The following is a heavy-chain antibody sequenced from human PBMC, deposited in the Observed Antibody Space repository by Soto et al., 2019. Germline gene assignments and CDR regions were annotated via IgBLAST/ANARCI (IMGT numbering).Heavy chain of an antibody. CDR3: ARRGTLSGRDAFDV. D-gene: IGHD5-12*01. Sequence: GESLKISCSGSGYYSTSYWIAWVRQMSGKGLEWLGSVYVSDSETKYSPSFQGQVTISADKSTNTAYLHWSSLKASDTAMYYCARRGTLSGRDAFDVWGEGTMVTVSS. J-gene: IGHJ3*01. V-gene: IGHV5-51*01. CDR2: VYVSDSET. CDR1: GYYSTSYW.